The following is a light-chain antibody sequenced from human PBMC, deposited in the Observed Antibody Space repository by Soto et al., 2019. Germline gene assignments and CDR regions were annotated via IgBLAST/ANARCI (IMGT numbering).Light chain of an antibody. CDR1: QSVSSNF. Sequence: EIVLTQSPGTLSLSPGDRATLSCRASQSVSSNFLAWYQQEPGQAPRLLIYGASIRATGIPDRFSGSRSGTDLTLNIRTLEPEDFAMYFCHQYGSSPRTFGQGTKVEIK. J-gene: IGKJ1*01. V-gene: IGKV3-20*01. CDR3: HQYGSSPRT. CDR2: GAS.